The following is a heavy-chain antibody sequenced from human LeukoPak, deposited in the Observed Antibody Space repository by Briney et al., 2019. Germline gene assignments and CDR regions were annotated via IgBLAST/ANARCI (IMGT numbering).Heavy chain of an antibody. Sequence: GGSLRLSCAASGFTFSSYSMNWVRQAPGKGLEWVSSISSSSSYIYYADSVKGRFTISRDNAKNSLYLQMNSLRAEDTAVYYCASGIAVAGTGFDYWGQGTLVTVSS. CDR2: ISSSSSYI. CDR3: ASGIAVAGTGFDY. V-gene: IGHV3-21*01. CDR1: GFTFSSYS. J-gene: IGHJ4*02. D-gene: IGHD6-19*01.